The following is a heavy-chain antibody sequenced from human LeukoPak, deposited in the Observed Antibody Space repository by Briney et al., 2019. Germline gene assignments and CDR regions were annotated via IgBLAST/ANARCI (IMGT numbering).Heavy chain of an antibody. J-gene: IGHJ4*02. V-gene: IGHV1-2*02. CDR2: INPNSGGT. CDR3: ARGGPNYCSGGSCYPQY. Sequence: ASVKVSCKASGYTFTGYYMHWVRQAPGQGLEWMGWINPNSGGTNYAQKFKGRVTMTRDTSISTAYLELSRLRSDDTALYYCARGGPNYCSGGSCYPQYWGQGTLVTVSS. CDR1: GYTFTGYY. D-gene: IGHD2-15*01.